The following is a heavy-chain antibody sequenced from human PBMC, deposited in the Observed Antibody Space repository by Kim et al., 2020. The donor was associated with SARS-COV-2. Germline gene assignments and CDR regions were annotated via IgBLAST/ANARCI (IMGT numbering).Heavy chain of an antibody. J-gene: IGHJ6*02. V-gene: IGHV3-23*03. CDR3: AKWPSGSLLYYGMDV. CDR2: IYSGGSST. CDR1: GFTFSSYA. Sequence: GGSLRLSCAASGFTFSSYAMSWVRQAPGKGLECVSVIYSGGSSTYYADSVKGRFTISRDNSKNTLYLQMNSLRAEDTAVYYCAKWPSGSLLYYGMDVWGQGTTVTVSS. D-gene: IGHD3-22*01.